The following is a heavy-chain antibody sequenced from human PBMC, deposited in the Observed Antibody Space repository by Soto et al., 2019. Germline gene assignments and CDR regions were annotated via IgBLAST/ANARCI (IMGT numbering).Heavy chain of an antibody. Sequence: PSGTLSLTCTVSGDSINHYYWSWIRQPPGKRPEWIGYIYYTGSTTYNPSLESRVTMSVDTSRNQFSLKLSSVNAADTAVYYCAKYRRTEAEGFTLDYWGRGTLVTVSS. V-gene: IGHV4-59*01. J-gene: IGHJ4*02. D-gene: IGHD6-13*01. CDR3: AKYRRTEAEGFTLDY. CDR2: IYYTGST. CDR1: GDSINHYY.